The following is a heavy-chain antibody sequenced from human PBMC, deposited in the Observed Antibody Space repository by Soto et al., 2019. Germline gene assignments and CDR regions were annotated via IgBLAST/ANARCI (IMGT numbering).Heavy chain of an antibody. Sequence: ETLSLTCAVSGDSITSNSSFWAWIRQPPGKGLEWIGRIYYSGSTYYNPSLKSRVTISVDTSKNQFSLKLSSVTAADTAVYYCVPSNSFDPWGQGTLVTVSS. V-gene: IGHV4-39*01. CDR1: GDSITSNSSF. CDR2: IYYSGST. J-gene: IGHJ5*02. CDR3: VPSNSFDP.